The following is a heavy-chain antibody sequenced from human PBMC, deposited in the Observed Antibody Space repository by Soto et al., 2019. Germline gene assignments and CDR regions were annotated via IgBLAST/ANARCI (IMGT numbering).Heavy chain of an antibody. CDR1: GYSFTSYW. Sequence: GESLKLSCQGSGYSFTSYWIGGVSQMPGKGLEWMGIIYPGDSDTRYSPSFQGQVTISADKSISTAYLQWSSLKASDTAMYYCARVTTVVTPVDYYYYGMDVWGQGTTVTVSS. D-gene: IGHD4-17*01. J-gene: IGHJ6*02. CDR3: ARVTTVVTPVDYYYYGMDV. CDR2: IYPGDSDT. V-gene: IGHV5-51*01.